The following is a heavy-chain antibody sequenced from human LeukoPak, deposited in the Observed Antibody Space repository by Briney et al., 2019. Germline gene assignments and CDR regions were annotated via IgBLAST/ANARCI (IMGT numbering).Heavy chain of an antibody. Sequence: ASVKVSCKASGYTFTGYYMHWVRQAPGQGVEWMGWMNPNSGGTNYAQKFQGRVTMTRDTSISTAYMELSRLISEDMAVYYCAVSGDSSGWSSSGFAFDYWGQGTLVTVSS. CDR3: AVSGDSSGWSSSGFAFDY. V-gene: IGHV1-2*02. CDR1: GYTFTGYY. D-gene: IGHD6-19*01. J-gene: IGHJ4*02. CDR2: MNPNSGGT.